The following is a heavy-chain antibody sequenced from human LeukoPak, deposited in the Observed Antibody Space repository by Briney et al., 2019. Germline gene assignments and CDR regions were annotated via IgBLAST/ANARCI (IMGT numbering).Heavy chain of an antibody. D-gene: IGHD3-22*01. CDR1: GYTFTSYG. Sequence: ASVKVSCKASGYTFTSYGISWVRQAPGQGLERMGWISAYNGNTNYAQKLQGRVTMTTDTSTSTAYMELRSLRSDDTAVYYCARGDSSGYSSYYYYGMDVWGQGTTVTVSS. CDR2: ISAYNGNT. J-gene: IGHJ6*02. CDR3: ARGDSSGYSSYYYYGMDV. V-gene: IGHV1-18*01.